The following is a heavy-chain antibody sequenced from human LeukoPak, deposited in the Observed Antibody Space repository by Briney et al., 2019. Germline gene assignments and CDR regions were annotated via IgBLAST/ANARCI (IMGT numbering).Heavy chain of an antibody. CDR2: ITSDGSST. V-gene: IGHV3-74*01. D-gene: IGHD3-16*01. Sequence: GRSLRLSCAASGLTFSNYWVHWVRQAPGKWLVWVSRITSDGSSTAYADSVKCRFTISRDNAKNTLYLQMDSLRADDTAVYYCARGVSGMLDYWGQGALVTVSS. CDR1: GLTFSNYW. CDR3: ARGVSGMLDY. J-gene: IGHJ4*02.